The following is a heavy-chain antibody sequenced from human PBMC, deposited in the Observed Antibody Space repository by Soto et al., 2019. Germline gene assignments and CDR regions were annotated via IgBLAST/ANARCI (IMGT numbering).Heavy chain of an antibody. V-gene: IGHV1-18*01. J-gene: IGHJ4*02. CDR1: VYPFTSQG. Sequence: GSVKVSFQSCVYPFTSQGISLVRQAPGQGLEWMGWISAYNGNTNYAQKLQGRVTMTTDTSTSTAYMELRSLRSDDTAVYYCARDSKRIAAADYWGQGTMGTVSS. CDR2: ISAYNGNT. D-gene: IGHD6-13*01. CDR3: ARDSKRIAAADY.